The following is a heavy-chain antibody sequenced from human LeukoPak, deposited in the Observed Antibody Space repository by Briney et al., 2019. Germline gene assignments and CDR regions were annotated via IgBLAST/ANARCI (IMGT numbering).Heavy chain of an antibody. CDR1: GFTFSSYE. J-gene: IGHJ6*04. D-gene: IGHD3-10*02. V-gene: IGHV3-48*03. Sequence: PRGSLRLSCAASGFTFSSYEMNWVRQAPGKGLEWVSYISSSGSTIYYADSVKGRFTISRDNAKNSLYLQMNSLRAEDTAVCYCAELGITMIGGVWGKGTTVTISS. CDR3: AELGITMIGGV. CDR2: ISSSGSTI.